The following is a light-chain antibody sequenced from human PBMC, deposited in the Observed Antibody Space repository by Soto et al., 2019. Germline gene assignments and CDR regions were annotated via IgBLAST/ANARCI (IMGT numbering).Light chain of an antibody. CDR2: GAS. CDR3: QQRSHWPPIT. CDR1: RSVSRY. V-gene: IGKV3-11*01. Sequence: EIVLTQSPATLSLSPGERATLSCRASRSVSRYLAWYQQKPGQAPRLLIYGASTRAIGIPARFSGSGSGTDFTLTISSLEPEDAGIYYCQQRSHWPPITFGQGTRLEI. J-gene: IGKJ5*01.